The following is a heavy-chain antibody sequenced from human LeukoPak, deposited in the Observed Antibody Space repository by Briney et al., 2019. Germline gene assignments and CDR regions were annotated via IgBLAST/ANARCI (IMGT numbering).Heavy chain of an antibody. V-gene: IGHV1-2*02. CDR1: GYTFTGYY. CDR3: ARDRSYSSGWPYNWFDP. Sequence: GASVKVSCKASGYTFTGYYMHWVRQAPGQGLEWMGWINPNSGGTNYAQKFQGRVTMTRDTSISTAYMELSRLRSDDTAVYYCARDRSYSSGWPYNWFDPWGQGTLVTVSS. D-gene: IGHD6-19*01. J-gene: IGHJ5*02. CDR2: INPNSGGT.